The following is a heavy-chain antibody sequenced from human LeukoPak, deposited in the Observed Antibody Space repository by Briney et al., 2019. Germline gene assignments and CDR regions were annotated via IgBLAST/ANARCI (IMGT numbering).Heavy chain of an antibody. V-gene: IGHV4-61*02. CDR2: IYTSGST. CDR3: ARDPDY. J-gene: IGHJ4*02. CDR1: GGSISSGSNY. Sequence: SQTLSLTCTVSGGSISSGSNYWGWIRQPAGKGLEWIGRIYTSGSTNYNPSLKSRVTISVDTSKNQFSLKLSSVTAADTAVYYCARDPDYWGQGTLVTVSS.